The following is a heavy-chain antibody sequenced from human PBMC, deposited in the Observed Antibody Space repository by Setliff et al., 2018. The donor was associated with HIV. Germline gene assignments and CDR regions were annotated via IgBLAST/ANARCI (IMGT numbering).Heavy chain of an antibody. V-gene: IGHV4-34*01. J-gene: IGHJ4*02. CDR1: GGSFSGYY. CDR2: INHSGST. D-gene: IGHD3-22*01. CDR3: GGNGYYSIDY. Sequence: ASETLSLTCAVYGGSFSGYYWSWIRQPPGKGLEWIGEINHSGSTNYNPSLKSRVTISVDTSKNQFSLKLSSVTAADTAVYYCGGNGYYSIDYWGQGTLVTVSS.